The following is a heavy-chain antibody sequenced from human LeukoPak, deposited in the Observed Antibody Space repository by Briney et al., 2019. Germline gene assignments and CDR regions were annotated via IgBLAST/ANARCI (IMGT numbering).Heavy chain of an antibody. J-gene: IGHJ4*02. D-gene: IGHD6-19*01. V-gene: IGHV4-39*07. CDR2: IYYSGST. CDR3: ARGRGYSSGWYRTSFDY. Sequence: SETLSLTCTVSGGSISSSSYYWGWIRQPPGKGLEWIGSIYYSGSTYYNPSLKSRVTISVDKSKNQFSLKLSSVTAADTAVYYCARGRGYSSGWYRTSFDYWGQGTLVTVSS. CDR1: GGSISSSSYY.